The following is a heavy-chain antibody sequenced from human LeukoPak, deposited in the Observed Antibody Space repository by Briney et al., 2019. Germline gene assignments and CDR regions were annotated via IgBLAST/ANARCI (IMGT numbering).Heavy chain of an antibody. Sequence: GGSLRLSCAASGFTFSSYGMHWVRQAPGKGLEWVAVISYDGSNKYYADSVKGPFTISRDNSKNTLYLQMNSLRAEDTAVYYCATSDGSGSYYSGLPFDYWGQGTLVTVSS. CDR2: ISYDGSNK. CDR1: GFTFSSYG. J-gene: IGHJ4*02. CDR3: ATSDGSGSYYSGLPFDY. D-gene: IGHD3-10*01. V-gene: IGHV3-30*03.